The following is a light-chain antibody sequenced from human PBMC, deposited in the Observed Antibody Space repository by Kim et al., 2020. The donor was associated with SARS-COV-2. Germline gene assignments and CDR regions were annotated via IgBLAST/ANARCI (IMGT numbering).Light chain of an antibody. J-gene: IGLJ2*01. CDR2: QDT. CDR3: QVWDSTTTV. V-gene: IGLV3-1*01. CDR1: KLGEKY. Sequence: VSPGQTASITCSGDKLGEKYVCWYQQRPGQSPVVVSYQDTNRPSGIPERFSGSNSGNTATLTISGTQAMDEADYYCQVWDSTTTVFGGGTQLTVL.